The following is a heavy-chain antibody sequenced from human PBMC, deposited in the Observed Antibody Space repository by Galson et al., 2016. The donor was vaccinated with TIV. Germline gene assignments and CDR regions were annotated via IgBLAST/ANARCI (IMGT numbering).Heavy chain of an antibody. CDR2: IDSDGGT. D-gene: IGHD2-21*01. V-gene: IGHV3-66*02. CDR1: GITVSDNY. Sequence: SLRLSCAASGITVSDNYSTWVRQAPGKGLEWVSIIDSDGGTHYANSGRGRFSISRDNSPNTLYLQMNTLRPEDTAVYYCARERRHCGDNCYLSYYFGMDVWGQGTTVTVSS. CDR3: ARERRHCGDNCYLSYYFGMDV. J-gene: IGHJ6*02.